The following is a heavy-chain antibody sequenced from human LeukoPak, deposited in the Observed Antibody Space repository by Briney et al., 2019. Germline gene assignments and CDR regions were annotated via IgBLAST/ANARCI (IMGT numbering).Heavy chain of an antibody. J-gene: IGHJ4*02. D-gene: IGHD5-18*01. CDR1: GGSISSSTYY. CDR2: IYYSGST. V-gene: IGHV4-39*01. CDR3: ASRTAMDFDY. Sequence: PSETLSLTCTASGGSISSSTYYWDWIRQPPGKGLEWIGSIYYSGSTYYNPSLKSRVTISVDTSKNQFSLKLSSVTAADTAVYYCASRTAMDFDYWGQGTLVTVSS.